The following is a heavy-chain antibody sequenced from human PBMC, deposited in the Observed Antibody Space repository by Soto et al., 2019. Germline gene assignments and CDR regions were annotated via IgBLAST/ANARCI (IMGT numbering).Heavy chain of an antibody. Sequence: GESLKISCKGSGYSFTSYWIGWVRQMPGKGLEWMGIIYPGDSDTRYSPSFQGQVTISADKSISTAYLQWSSLKASDTAMYYCARHLGYCSSTSCYEYYYYYMDVWGKGTTVTVS. V-gene: IGHV5-51*01. CDR3: ARHLGYCSSTSCYEYYYYYMDV. CDR1: GYSFTSYW. D-gene: IGHD2-2*01. CDR2: IYPGDSDT. J-gene: IGHJ6*03.